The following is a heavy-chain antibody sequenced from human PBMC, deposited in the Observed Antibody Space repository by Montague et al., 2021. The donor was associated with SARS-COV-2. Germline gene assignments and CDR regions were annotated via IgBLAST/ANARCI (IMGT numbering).Heavy chain of an antibody. Sequence: SETLSLTCTISGGSITGYFWTWIRQPPGKGLEWLGHMHYSGSTRYNPSLESRVTMSLDTSESQFSLHLRSVTAADTGVYYCARVHFSSSWYYLDYWGQGTLVTVSS. D-gene: IGHD6-13*01. CDR3: ARVHFSSSWYYLDY. V-gene: IGHV4-59*12. CDR1: GGSITGYF. CDR2: MHYSGST. J-gene: IGHJ4*02.